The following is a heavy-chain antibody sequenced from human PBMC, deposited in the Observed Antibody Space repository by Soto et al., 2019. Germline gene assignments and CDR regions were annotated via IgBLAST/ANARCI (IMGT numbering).Heavy chain of an antibody. J-gene: IGHJ2*01. CDR1: GGTFSSYA. V-gene: IGHV1-69*13. D-gene: IGHD2-15*01. CDR3: ARGDSAELPTIYWYFDL. CDR2: IIPIFGTA. Sequence: GASVKVSCKASGGTFSSYAIGWVRQAPGQGLDWLGGIIPIFGTANYAQKFQGRVTITADESTGTAYMELSSLTSEDTAVYYCARGDSAELPTIYWYFDLCGRGTLVTVSS.